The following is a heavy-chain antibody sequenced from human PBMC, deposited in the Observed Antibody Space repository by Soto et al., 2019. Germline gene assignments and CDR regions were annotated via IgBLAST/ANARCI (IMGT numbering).Heavy chain of an antibody. D-gene: IGHD6-13*01. Sequence: ASVKVSCKASGGTFSSYAISWVRQAPGQGLEWMGGIIPIFGTANYAQKFQGRVTITADESTSTAYMELSSLRSEDTAVYYCARGYSSSWFSALYYFDYWGQGTLVTVSS. CDR1: GGTFSSYA. V-gene: IGHV1-69*13. CDR3: ARGYSSSWFSALYYFDY. J-gene: IGHJ4*02. CDR2: IIPIFGTA.